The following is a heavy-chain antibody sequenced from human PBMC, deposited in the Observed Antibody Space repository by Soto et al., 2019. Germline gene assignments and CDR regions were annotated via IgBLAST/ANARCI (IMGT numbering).Heavy chain of an antibody. Sequence: SETLSLTCTVSGGSIISSSYYWVWIRQPPGKGLEWIGSIYYSGSTYYNPSLKSRVTISVDTSKNQFSLKLSSVTAADTAVYYCAKGRRITIFGVVVGYYGMDVWGQGTTVTVSS. V-gene: IGHV4-39*01. CDR1: GGSIISSSYY. CDR2: IYYSGST. CDR3: AKGRRITIFGVVVGYYGMDV. D-gene: IGHD3-3*01. J-gene: IGHJ6*02.